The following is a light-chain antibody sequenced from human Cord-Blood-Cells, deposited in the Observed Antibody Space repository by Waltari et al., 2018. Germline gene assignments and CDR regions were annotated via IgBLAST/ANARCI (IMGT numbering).Light chain of an antibody. CDR1: SSDVRSHTP. CDR3: CSYAGSSTLV. CDR2: EGC. V-gene: IGLV2-23*01. J-gene: IGLJ3*02. Sequence: QPALTQPASVSGSPGKSITISCTGTSSDVRSHTPVPWYQQHPGKSPNLMIYEGCKRPSGVSNRFSGSKSGNTASLTISGLQAEDEADYYCCSYAGSSTLVFGGGTKLTVL.